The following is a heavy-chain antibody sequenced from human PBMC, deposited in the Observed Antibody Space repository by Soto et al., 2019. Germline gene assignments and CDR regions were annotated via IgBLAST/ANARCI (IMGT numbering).Heavy chain of an antibody. CDR3: AKDPLAVAGPMVGGGYFQH. CDR1: GFTFSSYG. Sequence: QVQLVESGGGVVQPGRSLRLSCAASGFTFSSYGMHWVRQAPGKGLEWVAVISYDGSNKYYADSVKGRFTISRDNSKNPLYLQMNSLRAEDTAVYYCAKDPLAVAGPMVGGGYFQHWGQGTLVTVSS. V-gene: IGHV3-30*18. J-gene: IGHJ1*01. CDR2: ISYDGSNK. D-gene: IGHD6-19*01.